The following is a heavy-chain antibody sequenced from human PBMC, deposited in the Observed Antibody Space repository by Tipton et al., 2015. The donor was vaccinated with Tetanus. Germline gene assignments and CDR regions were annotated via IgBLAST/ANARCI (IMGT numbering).Heavy chain of an antibody. J-gene: IGHJ5*02. CDR2: VIYDGTS. CDR1: GVSVRSYY. Sequence: TLSLTCTVSGVSVRSYYWSWIRQSPDKGLEWLGDVIYDGTSYYNPSLNSSVKISLDTSMNQVSLTLTSVTAADTALYYCARGVPYSTTMGSDWFDPWGQGTLVTVSS. CDR3: ARGVPYSTTMGSDWFDP. V-gene: IGHV4-34*01. D-gene: IGHD2-2*01.